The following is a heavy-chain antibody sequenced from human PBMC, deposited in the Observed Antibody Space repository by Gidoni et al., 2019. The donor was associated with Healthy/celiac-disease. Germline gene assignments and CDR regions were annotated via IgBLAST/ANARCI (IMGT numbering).Heavy chain of an antibody. D-gene: IGHD1-26*01. V-gene: IGHV3-30-3*01. CDR3: ARDSHSGIVGATTLDY. Sequence: QVQLVESGGGVVQPGRSLRLSCAASGFTFSSYAMHWVRQAPGKGLEWVAVISYDGSNKYYADSVKGRFTISRDNSKNTLYLQMNSLRAEDTAVYYCARDSHSGIVGATTLDYWGQGTLVTVSS. CDR1: GFTFSSYA. J-gene: IGHJ4*02. CDR2: ISYDGSNK.